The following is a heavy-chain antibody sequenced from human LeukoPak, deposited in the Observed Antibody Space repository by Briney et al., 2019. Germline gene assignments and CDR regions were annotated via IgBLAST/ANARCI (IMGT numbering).Heavy chain of an antibody. V-gene: IGHV4-59*01. CDR3: ARGGYYGSGNDFRFDP. CDR1: GGSFSGYY. D-gene: IGHD3-10*01. CDR2: TYYSGST. Sequence: SETLSLTCAVYGGSFSGYYWSWIRQPPGKGLEWIGYTYYSGSTNYNPSLKSRVTISVDTSKNQFSLKLSSVTPADTAVYYCARGGYYGSGNDFRFDPWGQGTLVTVSS. J-gene: IGHJ5*02.